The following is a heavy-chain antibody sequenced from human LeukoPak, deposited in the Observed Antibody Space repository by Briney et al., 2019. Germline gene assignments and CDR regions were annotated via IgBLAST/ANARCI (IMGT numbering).Heavy chain of an antibody. Sequence: SETLSLTCSVSGASISTSNYYWGWIRQPPGKGLEWIGHIYYGGTSFYTPSLKSRVTISLDKSINQFSLKLTSVTAADTAMYYCGRNAAYCIDCWGQGVLGTVSS. D-gene: IGHD3-9*01. J-gene: IGHJ1*01. V-gene: IGHV4-39*07. CDR1: GASISTSNYY. CDR2: IYYGGTS. CDR3: GRNAAYCIDC.